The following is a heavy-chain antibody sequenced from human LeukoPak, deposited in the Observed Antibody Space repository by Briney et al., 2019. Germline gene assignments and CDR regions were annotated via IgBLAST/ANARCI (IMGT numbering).Heavy chain of an antibody. D-gene: IGHD1-7*01. CDR1: GFTFSSYG. Sequence: GGSLRLSCAASGFTFSSYGMHWVRQAPGKGLEWVAVIWYDGSNKYYADSVKGRFAISRDNSKSTLYLQMNSLRAEDTAVYYCAREDWNYGGGNFDYWGQGTLVTVSS. CDR3: AREDWNYGGGNFDY. J-gene: IGHJ4*02. CDR2: IWYDGSNK. V-gene: IGHV3-33*01.